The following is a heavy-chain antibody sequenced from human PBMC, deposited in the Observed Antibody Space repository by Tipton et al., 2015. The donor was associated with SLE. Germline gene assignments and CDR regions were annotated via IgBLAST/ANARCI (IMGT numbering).Heavy chain of an antibody. CDR2: IKQDGSEK. V-gene: IGHV3-7*01. CDR1: GFAFRSYW. J-gene: IGHJ4*02. D-gene: IGHD6-13*01. Sequence: GSLRLSCAASGFAFRSYWMSWVRQAPGKGLEWVANIKQDGSEKYYVDSVKGRFTISRDYAKNSLYLQMDSLRAEDTAVYYCARRGGFSSTFFDYWGQGTLVTVSS. CDR3: ARRGGFSSTFFDY.